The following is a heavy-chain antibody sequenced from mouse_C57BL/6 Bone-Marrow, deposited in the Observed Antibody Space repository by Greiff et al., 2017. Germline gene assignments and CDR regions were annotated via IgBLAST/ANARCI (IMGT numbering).Heavy chain of an antibody. D-gene: IGHD2-4*01. CDR3: ARMITTGPYAMDY. Sequence: VQLKESGPGLVKPSQTVFLTCTVTGISITTGNYRWSWLRQFPGNKLEWIGYIYYSGTITSNPSLTSRTTITSDTPKNQFFLEMNSLTAEDAAKYYCARMITTGPYAMDYWGQGTSVTVSS. CDR1: GISITTGNYR. CDR2: IYYSGTI. J-gene: IGHJ4*01. V-gene: IGHV3-5*01.